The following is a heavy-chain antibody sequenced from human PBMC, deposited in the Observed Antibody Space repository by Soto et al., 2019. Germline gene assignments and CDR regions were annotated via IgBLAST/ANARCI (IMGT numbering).Heavy chain of an antibody. Sequence: SETLSLTCTVSGGSISSSSYYWGWIRQPPGKGLEWIGSIYYSGSTYYNPSLKSRVTISVDTSKNQFSLKLSSVTAADTAVYYCARLRAELDEYYFDYWGQGTLVTVSS. V-gene: IGHV4-39*01. CDR3: ARLRAELDEYYFDY. J-gene: IGHJ4*02. CDR2: IYYSGST. D-gene: IGHD3-10*01. CDR1: GGSISSSSYY.